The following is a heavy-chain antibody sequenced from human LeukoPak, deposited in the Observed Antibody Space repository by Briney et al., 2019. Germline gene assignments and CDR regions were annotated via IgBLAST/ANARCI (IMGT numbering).Heavy chain of an antibody. CDR2: TRQDGSEK. Sequence: GGSLTLSCAASGFTFSNYWMSWVRQAPGKGLEWVANTRQDGSEKYYVDSVKGRFTISRDNAKNSLYLQMNSLRAEDTAVYYCASHDDGYDAFDIWGQGTMVTVSS. V-gene: IGHV3-7*01. CDR1: GFTFSNYW. J-gene: IGHJ3*02. CDR3: ASHDDGYDAFDI. D-gene: IGHD3-16*01.